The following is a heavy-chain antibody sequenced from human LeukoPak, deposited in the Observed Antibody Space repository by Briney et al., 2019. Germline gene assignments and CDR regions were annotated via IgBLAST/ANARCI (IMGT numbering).Heavy chain of an antibody. Sequence: PSETLSLTCTISGGSINDYYWTWIRQPPGKGLEWIGYVYYSGTTNYNPSLKSRVTISLDTSKNRFSLRLSSVTAADTAVYYCVRLDRYFYYMDVWGKGTSVTVSS. CDR2: VYYSGTT. CDR1: GGSINDYY. V-gene: IGHV4-59*01. J-gene: IGHJ6*03. D-gene: IGHD3-22*01. CDR3: VRLDRYFYYMDV.